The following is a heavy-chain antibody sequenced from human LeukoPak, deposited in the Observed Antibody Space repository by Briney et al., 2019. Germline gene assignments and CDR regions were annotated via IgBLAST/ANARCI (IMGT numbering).Heavy chain of an antibody. CDR1: GGSISSDY. CDR2: IYYSGST. Sequence: SETLSLTCTVSGGSISSDYWAWIRQPPGKRLEWIGYIYYSGSTNYNPSLKSRVTISVDTSKNQFSLKLSSVTAADTAVYYCARLGNRDGYNYFLDYWGQGTLVTVSS. J-gene: IGHJ4*02. D-gene: IGHD5-24*01. CDR3: ARLGNRDGYNYFLDY. V-gene: IGHV4-59*08.